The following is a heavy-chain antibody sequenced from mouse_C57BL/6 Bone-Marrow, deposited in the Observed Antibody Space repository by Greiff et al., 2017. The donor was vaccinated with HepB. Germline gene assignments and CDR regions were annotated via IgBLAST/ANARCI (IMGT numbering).Heavy chain of an antibody. J-gene: IGHJ2*01. V-gene: IGHV1-82*01. Sequence: QVQLQQSGPELVKPGASVKISCKASGYAFSSSWMNWVKQRPGKGLEWIGRIYPGDGDTNYNGKFKGKATLTADKSSSTAYMQLSSLTSEDSAVYFCARRAITTVVAFDYRGQGTTPTVSS. CDR1: GYAFSSSW. CDR3: ARRAITTVVAFDY. D-gene: IGHD1-1*01. CDR2: IYPGDGDT.